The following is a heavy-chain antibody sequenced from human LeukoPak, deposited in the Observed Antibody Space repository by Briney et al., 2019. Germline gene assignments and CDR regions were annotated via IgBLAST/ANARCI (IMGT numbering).Heavy chain of an antibody. V-gene: IGHV4-30-4*01. CDR1: GGSISSGDYY. Sequence: SQTLSLTCTVSGGSISSGDYYWSWIRQPPGKGLEWIGYIDNSGSTDFNPSLKSRVTISVDTSKNQFSLKLSSVTAADTAVYYCAREGGKAAYWGQGTLVTVSS. J-gene: IGHJ4*02. CDR3: AREGGKAAY. CDR2: IDNSGST. D-gene: IGHD4-23*01.